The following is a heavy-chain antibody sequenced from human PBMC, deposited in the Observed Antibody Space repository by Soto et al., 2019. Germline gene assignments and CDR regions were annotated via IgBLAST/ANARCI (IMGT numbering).Heavy chain of an antibody. CDR2: INSDGSST. J-gene: IGHJ6*02. V-gene: IGHV3-74*01. Sequence: PGGSLRLSCAASGFTFSSYWMHWVRQAPGKGLVWVSRINSDGSSTSYADSVKGRFTISRDNAKNTLYLQMNSLRAEDTAVYYCARVLIPSFDWLLGAAYYYVLDVWGQLTTFTASS. D-gene: IGHD3-9*01. CDR1: GFTFSSYW. CDR3: ARVLIPSFDWLLGAAYYYVLDV.